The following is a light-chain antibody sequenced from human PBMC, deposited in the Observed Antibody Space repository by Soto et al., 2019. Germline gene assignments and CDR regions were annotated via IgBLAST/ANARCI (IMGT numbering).Light chain of an antibody. V-gene: IGKV3-15*01. CDR2: GAS. CDR3: QQYSIWPQT. CDR1: QSVSAN. Sequence: EIVMTQSPATLSVSTGERATLSCRASQSVSANLAWYQQKPGQAPRLLIYGASTRATGIPARFSGSGSGTEFTLTISSLQSEDFAVYYCQQYSIWPQTFGQGTKVDIK. J-gene: IGKJ1*01.